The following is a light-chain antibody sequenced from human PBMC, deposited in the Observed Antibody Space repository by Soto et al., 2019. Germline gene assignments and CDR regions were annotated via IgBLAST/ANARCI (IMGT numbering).Light chain of an antibody. CDR3: QQYGKWT. V-gene: IGKV3-20*01. CDR2: GAS. J-gene: IGKJ1*01. Sequence: EIVLTQSPGTLSLSPGERATLSCRASQSVSSSYLAWYQQKPGQAPRLLIYGASSRATGIPDRFSGSGSGKDFTLTISRLEPEEFAVYYCQQYGKWTFGQGTKVEIK. CDR1: QSVSSSY.